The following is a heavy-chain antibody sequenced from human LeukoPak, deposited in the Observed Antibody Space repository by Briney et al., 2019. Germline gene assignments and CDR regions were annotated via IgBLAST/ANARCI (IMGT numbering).Heavy chain of an antibody. J-gene: IGHJ4*02. V-gene: IGHV4-59*08. CDR3: ARRGSGKYFDQ. CDR2: IYYSGST. Sequence: SETLSLTCTVSGGSISSYYWSWIRQPPGKGLEWIGYIYYSGSTNYNPSLESRVTISVDTSKNQFSLKLSSVTAADTAVYYCARRGSGKYFDQWGQGTLVTVSS. D-gene: IGHD3-10*01. CDR1: GGSISSYY.